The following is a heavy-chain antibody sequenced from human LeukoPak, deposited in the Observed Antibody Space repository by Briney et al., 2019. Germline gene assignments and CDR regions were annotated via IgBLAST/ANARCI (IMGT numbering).Heavy chain of an antibody. CDR1: GFTVSTNS. J-gene: IGHJ4*02. D-gene: IGHD3-22*01. CDR3: GRDYYPYDSSPYPPFDY. Sequence: GGSLRLSCTVSGFTVSTNSMSWVRQAPGKGLEWVSFIYSDNTHYSDSVKGRFTISRDNSKNSLYLQMNSLRAEDTAVYYCGRDYYPYDSSPYPPFDYWGQGTLVTVSS. V-gene: IGHV3-66*01. CDR2: IYSDNT.